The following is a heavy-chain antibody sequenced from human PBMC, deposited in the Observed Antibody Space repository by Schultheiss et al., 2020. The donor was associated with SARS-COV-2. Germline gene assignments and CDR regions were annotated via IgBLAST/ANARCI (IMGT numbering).Heavy chain of an antibody. CDR1: GGSISSYY. D-gene: IGHD6-25*01. V-gene: IGHV4-59*12. J-gene: IGHJ6*03. Sequence: SETLSLTCTVSGGSISSYYWSWIRQPPGKGLEWIGYIYYSGSTYYNPSLKSRITMSVDTSKNQFYLKLSSVTAADTAVYYCARAGAATDYYYYYMDVWGKGTTVTVSS. CDR3: ARAGAATDYYYYYMDV. CDR2: IYYSGST.